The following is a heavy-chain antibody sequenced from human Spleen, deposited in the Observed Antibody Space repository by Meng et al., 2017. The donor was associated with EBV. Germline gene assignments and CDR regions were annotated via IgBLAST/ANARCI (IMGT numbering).Heavy chain of an antibody. CDR1: GGTFRSDA. Sequence: QVRLVQSGAGGKKPGSSVKVSCKTSGGTFRSDAVSWVRQAPGQGLEWLGGLIPKSDAPYYAQKFQDRVTITADESTSTHYMDLRGLRSEDTAVYYCASESGRGFTPDYWGQGTLVTVSS. CDR2: LIPKSDAP. J-gene: IGHJ4*02. V-gene: IGHV1-69*01. D-gene: IGHD3-10*01. CDR3: ASESGRGFTPDY.